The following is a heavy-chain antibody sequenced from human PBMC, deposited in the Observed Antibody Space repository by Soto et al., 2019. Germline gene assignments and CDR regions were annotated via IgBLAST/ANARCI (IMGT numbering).Heavy chain of an antibody. V-gene: IGHV3-23*01. CDR1: GFTFSSYA. J-gene: IGHJ4*02. D-gene: IGHD3-10*01. CDR2: ISGSGGST. Sequence: EVQLLESGGGLVQPGGSLRLSCAASGFTFSSYAMSWVRQAPGKGLEWVSAISGSGGSTYYADSVKGRFTISRDNSKNTLYLQMNSRSAEATAVFYWAKDRVRWRDPPGGFDYWGQGTLVTVSS. CDR3: AKDRVRWRDPPGGFDY.